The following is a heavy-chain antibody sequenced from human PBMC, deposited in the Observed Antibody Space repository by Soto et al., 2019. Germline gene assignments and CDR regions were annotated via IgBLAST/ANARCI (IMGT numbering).Heavy chain of an antibody. CDR3: ARGLRNKYYEFWSGYYTGKGDY. V-gene: IGHV1-8*01. D-gene: IGHD3-3*01. CDR1: GYTFTSYD. J-gene: IGHJ4*02. Sequence: ASVKVSCKASGYTFTSYDINWVRQAPGQGLEWMGWMNPNSGNTGYAQKFQGRVTMTRKTSISTAYMELSSLRSEDTAVYYCARGLRNKYYEFWSGYYTGKGDYWGQGTLVTVSS. CDR2: MNPNSGNT.